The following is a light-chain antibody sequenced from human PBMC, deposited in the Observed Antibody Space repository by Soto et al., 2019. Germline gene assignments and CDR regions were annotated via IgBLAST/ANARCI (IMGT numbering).Light chain of an antibody. V-gene: IGKV2-28*01. CDR2: LGS. J-gene: IGKJ1*01. CDR1: QSLLHRNGYNY. CDR3: MQPLQSWT. Sequence: DIVMTQSPLSLPVTPGEPASISCRSSQSLLHRNGYNYLDWYLQKPGQSPQLLIYLGSNRASGVPDRVSGSGSGTDFTLKISRVEAEDVGVYYCMQPLQSWTFGQGTKVEIK.